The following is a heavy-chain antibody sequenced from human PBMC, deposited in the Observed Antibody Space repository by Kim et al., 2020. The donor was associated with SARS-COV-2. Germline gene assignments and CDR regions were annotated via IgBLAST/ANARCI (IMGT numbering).Heavy chain of an antibody. V-gene: IGHV3-74*01. D-gene: IGHD2-2*01. Sequence: GGSLRLSCAASEFTFSTYWMYWVRQAPGKVLVWVSRISSSGNSTNYADSVKGRFTISRDNAKNTLYLQMNSLRAEDTAVYYCARASSTSCPCYYMDVWGKGTPVTVSS. CDR1: EFTFSTYW. CDR2: ISSSGNST. J-gene: IGHJ6*03. CDR3: ARASSTSCPCYYMDV.